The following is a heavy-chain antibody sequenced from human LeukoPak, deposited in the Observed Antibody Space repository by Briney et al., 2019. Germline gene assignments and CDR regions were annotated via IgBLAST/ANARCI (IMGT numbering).Heavy chain of an antibody. CDR2: VSGSGGST. V-gene: IGHV3-23*01. CDR3: AKDQEQWLVRSFDC. D-gene: IGHD6-19*01. Sequence: GGSLRLSCAASGFTVSSYAMSWVRQAPGKGLEWVSGVSGSGGSTYYADSVKGRFTISRDNSKNTLYLQMNSLRAEDTAVYYRAKDQEQWLVRSFDCWGQGTLVTVSS. J-gene: IGHJ4*02. CDR1: GFTVSSYA.